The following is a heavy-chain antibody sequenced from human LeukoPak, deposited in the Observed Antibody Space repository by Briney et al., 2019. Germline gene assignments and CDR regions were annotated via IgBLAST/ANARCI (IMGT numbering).Heavy chain of an antibody. J-gene: IGHJ4*02. CDR3: AKVWFGEKTFDY. Sequence: GGSLRLSCAASGFTFSSYAMGWVRHTPGKGLEWVSMISDSGGNTFYADSVKGRFTVSRDNSKNAVYLQMNSPRAEDTAVYFCAKVWFGEKTFDYWGQGTLVTVSS. V-gene: IGHV3-23*01. CDR1: GFTFSSYA. D-gene: IGHD3-10*01. CDR2: ISDSGGNT.